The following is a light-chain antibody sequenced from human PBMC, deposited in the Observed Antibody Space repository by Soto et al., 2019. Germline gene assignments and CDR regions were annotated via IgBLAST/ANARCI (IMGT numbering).Light chain of an antibody. CDR2: GTS. CDR1: QNVISSY. CDR3: QQYGSSQT. V-gene: IGKV3-20*01. Sequence: EIVLTQSPGTLSLSPGERATLSCRASQNVISSYLAWYQQKPGRAPRLLIYGTSSRATGIPDRFSGSGSGTDVTLTISRLEPEDFAVYYCQQYGSSQTFGQGTKVEIK. J-gene: IGKJ1*01.